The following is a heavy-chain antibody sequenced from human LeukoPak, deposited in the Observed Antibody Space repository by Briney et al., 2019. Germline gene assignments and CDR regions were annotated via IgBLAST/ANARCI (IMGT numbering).Heavy chain of an antibody. CDR1: GYTFTGYY. Sequence: ASVKVSCKASGYTFTGYYMHWVRQAPGQGLEWMGWINPNSGGTNYAQKFQGWVTMTRDTSISTAYMELSRLRSDDTAVYYCARENLELLWFGESPPYFDYWGQGTLVTVSS. D-gene: IGHD3-10*01. CDR2: INPNSGGT. V-gene: IGHV1-2*04. J-gene: IGHJ4*02. CDR3: ARENLELLWFGESPPYFDY.